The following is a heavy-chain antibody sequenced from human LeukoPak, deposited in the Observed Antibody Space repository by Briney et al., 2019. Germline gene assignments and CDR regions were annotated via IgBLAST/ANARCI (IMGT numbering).Heavy chain of an antibody. V-gene: IGHV3-15*01. CDR1: GFTFNNAW. Sequence: GGSLRLSCAASGFTFNNAWMNWVRQAPGKGLEWVGRIKSKNVGGTTDYAAPVKGRSTISRDDSKNTVYLQMNSLKIEDTAVYYCTSHAAFDPWGQGTLVTVSS. J-gene: IGHJ5*02. CDR2: IKSKNVGGTT. CDR3: TSHAAFDP.